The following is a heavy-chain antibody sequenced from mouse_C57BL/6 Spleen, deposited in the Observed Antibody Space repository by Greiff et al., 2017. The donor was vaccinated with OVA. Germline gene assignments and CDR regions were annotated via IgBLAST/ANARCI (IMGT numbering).Heavy chain of an antibody. V-gene: IGHV5-4*01. CDR3: ARDRNYYGSSYEGFAY. Sequence: EVQGVESGGGLVKPGGSLKLSCAASGFTFSSYAMSWVRQTPEKRLEWVATISDGGSYTYYPDNVKGRFTISRDNAKNNLYLQMSHLKSEDTAMYYCARDRNYYGSSYEGFAYWGQGTLVTVSA. D-gene: IGHD1-1*01. J-gene: IGHJ3*01. CDR1: GFTFSSYA. CDR2: ISDGGSYT.